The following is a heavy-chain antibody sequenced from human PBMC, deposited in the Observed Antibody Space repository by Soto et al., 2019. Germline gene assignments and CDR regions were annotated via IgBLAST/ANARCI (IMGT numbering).Heavy chain of an antibody. J-gene: IGHJ4*02. V-gene: IGHV3-23*01. Sequence: GGSLRLSCAASGFTFSSYAMSWVRQAPGKGLEWVSDISGSGGTTNYADSVKGRFTIFRDNSKTALYLQMNILGAEDTAVYYCAKDLGTGYSEYYFDYWGQGTLVTVSS. D-gene: IGHD3-9*01. CDR3: AKDLGTGYSEYYFDY. CDR1: GFTFSSYA. CDR2: ISGSGGTT.